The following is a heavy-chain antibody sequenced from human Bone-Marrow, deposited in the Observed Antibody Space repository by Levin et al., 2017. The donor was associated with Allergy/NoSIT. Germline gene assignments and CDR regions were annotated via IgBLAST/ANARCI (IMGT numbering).Heavy chain of an antibody. CDR1: GFTFSSYA. V-gene: IGHV3-23*01. CDR3: AKAAGNGWGNGFDM. J-gene: IGHJ3*02. CDR2: ISESGGST. Sequence: AGGSLRLSCAASGFTFSSYAMSWVRQAPGKGLEWVAAISESGGSTYYADSVNGRFTFSRDNSKKTVYLQMNSLRAEDTAVYYCAKAAGNGWGNGFDMWGQGTMVTVSS. D-gene: IGHD6-19*01.